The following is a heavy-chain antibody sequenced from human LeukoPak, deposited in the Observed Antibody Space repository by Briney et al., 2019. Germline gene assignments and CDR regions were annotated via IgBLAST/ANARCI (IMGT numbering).Heavy chain of an antibody. CDR2: INPGGSSI. Sequence: GESLRLSCAASGFTFSSYWMHWVRQVPGKGLVWVARINPGGSSIAYADSVKGRFTISRDNAKNTLYLQMDSLRAEDTGVYYCARSNQADDYWGQGTLVTVSS. CDR3: ARSNQADDY. D-gene: IGHD1-14*01. CDR1: GFTFSSYW. V-gene: IGHV3-74*01. J-gene: IGHJ4*02.